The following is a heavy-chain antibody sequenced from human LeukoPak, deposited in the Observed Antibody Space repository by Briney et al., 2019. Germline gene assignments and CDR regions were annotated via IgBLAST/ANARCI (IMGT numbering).Heavy chain of an antibody. CDR3: AKRHSDYGDYVTYFDY. D-gene: IGHD4-17*01. V-gene: IGHV3-30*18. CDR2: ISDDGRNK. Sequence: GGSLRLSCAASGFSFISYGMHWVRQAPGKGLEWVGVISDDGRNKKYADSVKGRFTISRDNSKDTLYLQMNSLRDEDTAVYYCAKRHSDYGDYVTYFDYWGQGTLVTVSS. CDR1: GFSFISYG. J-gene: IGHJ4*02.